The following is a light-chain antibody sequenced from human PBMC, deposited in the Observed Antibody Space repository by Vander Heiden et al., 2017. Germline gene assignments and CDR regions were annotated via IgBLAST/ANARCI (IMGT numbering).Light chain of an antibody. CDR3: QQCESTHKT. CDR2: AAA. J-gene: IGKJ1*01. CDR1: QSITIY. V-gene: IGKV1-39*01. Sequence: DIQMTQSPSSLSASVGDRVTITCRASQSITIYLNWYQQRPGKAPKRRSDAAANLLSGVPSRFSGSGSGTDYTLTISRLQPEDVATDYCQQCESTHKTCGQGTKVEIK.